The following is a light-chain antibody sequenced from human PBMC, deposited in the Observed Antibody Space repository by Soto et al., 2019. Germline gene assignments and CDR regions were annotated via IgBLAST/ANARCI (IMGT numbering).Light chain of an antibody. CDR3: QQRSDWPLT. J-gene: IGKJ4*01. CDR1: QSVRTY. Sequence: ETVLTQSPATLSLSPGERVTLSCRASQSVRTYLAWYQQKPGQAPRLLIYDASNRATGIPARFSGSGSGTDFTLTISSLEPEDFAVYYCQQRSDWPLTFGGGTKVEIK. CDR2: DAS. V-gene: IGKV3-11*01.